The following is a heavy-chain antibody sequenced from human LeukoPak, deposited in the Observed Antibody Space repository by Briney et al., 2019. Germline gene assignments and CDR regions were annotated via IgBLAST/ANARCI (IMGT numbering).Heavy chain of an antibody. J-gene: IGHJ5*02. D-gene: IGHD6-13*01. CDR1: GGSISSNAFY. V-gene: IGHV4-39*07. Sequence: KPSETLSLTCTVSGGSISSNAFYWGWIRQPPGKGLEWIGSLYYSGSTHYNPSLKSPVTISVDTSKNQFSLKLSSVTAADTAVYYCARRGHSSSWYGNWFDPWGQGTLVTVSS. CDR3: ARRGHSSSWYGNWFDP. CDR2: LYYSGST.